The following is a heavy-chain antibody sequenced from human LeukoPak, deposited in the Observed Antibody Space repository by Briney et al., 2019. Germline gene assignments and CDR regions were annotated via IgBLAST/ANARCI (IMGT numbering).Heavy chain of an antibody. CDR3: ARDLSGYDYKGYDY. J-gene: IGHJ4*02. V-gene: IGHV3-21*01. D-gene: IGHD5-12*01. CDR2: ISSSSSYI. Sequence: GGSLRLSCAASGFTFSTNNMNWVRRAPGKGLEWVSSISSSSSYIYYTDSVKGRFTISRDNVKNSLYLQMDSLRAEDTAVRYCARDLSGYDYKGYDYWGQGTLVTVSS. CDR1: GFTFSTNN.